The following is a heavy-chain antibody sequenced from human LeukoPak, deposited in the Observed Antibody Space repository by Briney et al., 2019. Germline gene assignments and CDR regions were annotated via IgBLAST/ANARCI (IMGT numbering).Heavy chain of an antibody. CDR1: GYTFTSYD. J-gene: IGHJ6*03. CDR2: MNPNSGNT. CDR3: ARGQSRDDFRSGYEDSYMDV. D-gene: IGHD3-3*01. V-gene: IGHV1-8*01. Sequence: GASVKVSCKASGYTFTSYDINWVRQATGQGLEWMGWMNPNSGNTGYAQKFQGRVTMTRNTSISTAYMELSSLRSEDTAVYYCARGQSRDDFRSGYEDSYMDVWGKGTTVTVSS.